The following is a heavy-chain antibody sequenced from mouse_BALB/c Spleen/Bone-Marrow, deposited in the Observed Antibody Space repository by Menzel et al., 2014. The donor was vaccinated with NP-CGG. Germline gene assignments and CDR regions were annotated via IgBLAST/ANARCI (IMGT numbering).Heavy chain of an antibody. V-gene: IGHV1S22*01. CDR1: GYTFTSYW. CDR3: TRGDGNYWSFDV. CDR2: IYPGSGST. J-gene: IGHJ1*01. D-gene: IGHD2-1*01. Sequence: LQQSGSELVRPGASVKLSCKASGYTFTSYWMHWVKQRHGQGLEWIGNIYPGSGSTNYDEKFKSKGTLTVDTSSSTAYMHLSSLTSEDSAVYYCTRGDGNYWSFDVWGAGTTVTVSS.